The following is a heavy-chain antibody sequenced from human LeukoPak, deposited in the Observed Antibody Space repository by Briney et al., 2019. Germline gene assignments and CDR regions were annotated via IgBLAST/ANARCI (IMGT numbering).Heavy chain of an antibody. V-gene: IGHV3-23*01. J-gene: IGHJ6*04. CDR2: ITGSAGAT. D-gene: IGHD5-24*01. CDR1: GLTFSSFA. Sequence: QPGGSLRLSCAVSGLTFSSFAMSWVRQAPGKGLEWVSAITGSAGATCYADAVKGRFTISRDNSKNTMYLQMNSLGAEDTALYYCAKMEGATEYYYYAMDVWGKGTMVSVSS. CDR3: AKMEGATEYYYYAMDV.